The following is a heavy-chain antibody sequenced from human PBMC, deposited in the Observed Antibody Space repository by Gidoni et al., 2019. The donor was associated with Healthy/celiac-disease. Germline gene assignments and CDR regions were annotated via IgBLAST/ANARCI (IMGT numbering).Heavy chain of an antibody. CDR2: INPSGGST. CDR3: AREDWDGGNRGQTPDY. V-gene: IGHV1-46*01. Sequence: QVQLVQSGAEVKKPGASVKVYCKASGYTFTSYYMHSVRQAPGQGLEWMGIINPSGGSTSYAQKFQGRVTMTRDTSTSTVYMELSSLRSEDTAVYYCAREDWDGGNRGQTPDYWGQGTLVTVSS. J-gene: IGHJ4*02. D-gene: IGHD3-16*01. CDR1: GYTFTSYY.